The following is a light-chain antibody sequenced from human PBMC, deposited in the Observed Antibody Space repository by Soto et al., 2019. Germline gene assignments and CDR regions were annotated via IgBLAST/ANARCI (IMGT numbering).Light chain of an antibody. J-gene: IGKJ3*01. Sequence: EIVMTQSPATLSVSPGERATLSCRASQSVSSNLAWYQQKPGQAPRLLIYGASTRATGIPTRFSGSGSGTDFTLTISSLQSEDFAVYYCQQYNNWTRTFGPGTKVDIK. V-gene: IGKV3-15*01. CDR3: QQYNNWTRT. CDR1: QSVSSN. CDR2: GAS.